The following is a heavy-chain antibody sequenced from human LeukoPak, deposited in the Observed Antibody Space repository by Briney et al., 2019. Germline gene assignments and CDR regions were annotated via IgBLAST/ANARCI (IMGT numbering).Heavy chain of an antibody. CDR1: GFTFSSLE. D-gene: IGHD5-12*01. V-gene: IGHV3-23*01. Sequence: GGSLRLSCPASGFTFSSLEMSWVRQAPGKGLEWVSGISGSGGSTYYADSVKGRFTISRDNSKNTLYLQMNSLRAEDTAVYYCAKETGYSAYDYGYYWGPVTLVTFSS. J-gene: IGHJ4*02. CDR3: AKETGYSAYDYGYY. CDR2: ISGSGGST.